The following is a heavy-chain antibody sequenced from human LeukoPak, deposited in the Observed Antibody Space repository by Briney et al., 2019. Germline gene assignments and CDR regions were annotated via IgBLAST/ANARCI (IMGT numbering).Heavy chain of an antibody. CDR2: ISWNSGII. CDR1: GFTFDDHA. J-gene: IGHJ3*02. D-gene: IGHD2-21*01. Sequence: GGSLRLSCAASGFTFDDHAMHWVRQAPGKGLEWVAGISWNSGIIDYADSVKGRFTISRNNAKNSLYPQMNSLRPEDTAFYYCTKDRLFLHDALDIWGQGTMVTVSS. CDR3: TKDRLFLHDALDI. V-gene: IGHV3-9*01.